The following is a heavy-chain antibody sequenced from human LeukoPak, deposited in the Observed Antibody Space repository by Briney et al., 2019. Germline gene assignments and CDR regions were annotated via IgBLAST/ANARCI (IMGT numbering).Heavy chain of an antibody. Sequence: GRSLRLSCAASGFTFSSYAIHWVRQAPGKGLEWVAVISYDGSNKYYADSVKGRFTISRDNSKNTLYLQMNSLRAVDTAVYYCASIRDGYSDFDYWGQGTLVTVSS. CDR3: ASIRDGYSDFDY. CDR2: ISYDGSNK. V-gene: IGHV3-30*01. J-gene: IGHJ4*02. D-gene: IGHD5-24*01. CDR1: GFTFSSYA.